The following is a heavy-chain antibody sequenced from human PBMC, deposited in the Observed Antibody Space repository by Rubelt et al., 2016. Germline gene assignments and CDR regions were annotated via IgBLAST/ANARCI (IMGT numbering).Heavy chain of an antibody. V-gene: IGHV3-23*04. J-gene: IGHJ4*02. CDR1: GFTFNNFA. CDR3: AKRGDSSWSGFNY. Sequence: EVQLVESGGGLVQPGGSLRLSCAASGFTFNNFAMSWVRQAPGKGLEWVAIVSGSGESAQYAVSLWGRVTISRDNSKNTLQLQMDRLGGEDTAVYYCAKRGDSSWSGFNYWGQGTLVTVSS. CDR2: VSGSGESA. D-gene: IGHD6-6*01.